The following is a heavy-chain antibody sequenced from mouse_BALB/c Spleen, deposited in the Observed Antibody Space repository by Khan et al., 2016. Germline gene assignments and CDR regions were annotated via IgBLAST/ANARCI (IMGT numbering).Heavy chain of an antibody. CDR3: ADYYGHFFDY. V-gene: IGHV3-8*02. Sequence: EVQLVESGPSLVKPSQTLSLTCSVTGDSITSGYRNWIRKFPGNKLEYMGYISYSGSTYYNPSLKSRISITRDTSKSQYYLQWNSVTTEDTATYYCADYYGHFFDYWGQGTTLTVSS. D-gene: IGHD2-1*01. CDR2: ISYSGST. J-gene: IGHJ2*01. CDR1: GDSITSGY.